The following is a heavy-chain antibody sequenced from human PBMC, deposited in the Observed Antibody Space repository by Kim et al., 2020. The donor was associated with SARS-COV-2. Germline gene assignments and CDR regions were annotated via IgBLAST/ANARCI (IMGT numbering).Heavy chain of an antibody. Sequence: GGSLRLSCAASGFTFSSYGMHWVRQAPGKGLEWVAVISYDGSNKYYADSVKGRFTISRDNSKNTLYLQMNSLRAEDTAVYYCARVDFGEGFYYFDYWGQGTLVTVSS. CDR3: ARVDFGEGFYYFDY. CDR1: GFTFSSYG. J-gene: IGHJ4*02. CDR2: ISYDGSNK. D-gene: IGHD3-10*01. V-gene: IGHV3-33*05.